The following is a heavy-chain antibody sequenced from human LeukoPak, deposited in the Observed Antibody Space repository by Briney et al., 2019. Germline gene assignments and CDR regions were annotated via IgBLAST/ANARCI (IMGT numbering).Heavy chain of an antibody. CDR3: AREASGGYFDY. V-gene: IGHV1-46*01. D-gene: IGHD4-23*01. CDR2: INPTGDST. Sequence: ASVKVSCKAPGYTFSSYYMHWVRQAPGQGLEWVGLINPTGDSTNYAQNFRGRVTMTRDTSTSTVYMDLSSLRSEDTAVYYCAREASGGYFDYWGRGTLVTVSS. CDR1: GYTFSSYY. J-gene: IGHJ4*02.